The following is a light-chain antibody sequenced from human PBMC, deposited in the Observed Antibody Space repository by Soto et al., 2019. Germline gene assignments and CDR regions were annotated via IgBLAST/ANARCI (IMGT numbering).Light chain of an antibody. CDR2: WAS. Sequence: DIVMTQSPDSLAVSLGERATINCKSSQSVLYSSNNKNYLAWYQQKPGQPPNLLIYWASTRESGVPDRFSGRGSGTDFPLTISSLQAEDVAVYYCQQYYSTPYTFGQGTKLEIK. J-gene: IGKJ2*01. V-gene: IGKV4-1*01. CDR3: QQYYSTPYT. CDR1: QSVLYSSNNKNY.